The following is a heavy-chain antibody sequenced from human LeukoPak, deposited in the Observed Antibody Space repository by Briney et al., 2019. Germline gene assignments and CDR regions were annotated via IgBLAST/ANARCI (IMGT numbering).Heavy chain of an antibody. J-gene: IGHJ6*03. V-gene: IGHV4-34*01. CDR3: ARDPIVVVPAARGRGYYYYMDV. D-gene: IGHD2-2*01. Sequence: SETLSLTCAVYGGSFSGYYWSWIRQPPGKGLEWVGEINHSGSTNYNPSLKSRVTISVDTSKNQFSLKLSSVTAADTAVYYCARDPIVVVPAARGRGYYYYMDVWGKGTTVTVSS. CDR1: GGSFSGYY. CDR2: INHSGST.